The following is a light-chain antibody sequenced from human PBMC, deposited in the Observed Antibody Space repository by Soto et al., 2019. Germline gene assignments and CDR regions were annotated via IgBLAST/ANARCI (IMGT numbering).Light chain of an antibody. Sequence: QSVLTQPASVSGSPGQSITISCTGTSSDVGGYNYVSWYQQHPGKAPKFMIYDVNNRPSGVSNRFSGSKSGNTASLTISGLQAEDEADYYCSSYTSSSTLPVVFGGGTKLTVL. V-gene: IGLV2-14*01. CDR2: DVN. J-gene: IGLJ2*01. CDR1: SSDVGGYNY. CDR3: SSYTSSSTLPVV.